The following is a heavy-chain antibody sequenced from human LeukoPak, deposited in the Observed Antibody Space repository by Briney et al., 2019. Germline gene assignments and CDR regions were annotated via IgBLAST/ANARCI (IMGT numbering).Heavy chain of an antibody. V-gene: IGHV3-23*01. D-gene: IGHD3-10*01. J-gene: IGHJ4*02. Sequence: GGSLRLSCAASGFTFSTYAMSWVRQTPEKGLEWVSAISGSGGSTYYADSVKGRFTISRDNSKNTLYLQMNSLRAEDTAVYYCAKDRGFGEYFPFFYWGQGPLVTVSS. CDR3: AKDRGFGEYFPFFY. CDR1: GFTFSTYA. CDR2: ISGSGGST.